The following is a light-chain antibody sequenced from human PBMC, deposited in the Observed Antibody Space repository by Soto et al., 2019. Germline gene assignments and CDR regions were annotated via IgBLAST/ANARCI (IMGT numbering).Light chain of an antibody. J-gene: IGKJ1*01. CDR2: GAS. CDR1: QSVNIH. V-gene: IGKV3-15*01. Sequence: EIGMTQSPATLSVSPGDRATLSCRASQSVNIHLAWYQQRPGRAPRLLLYGASTRATGIPARFSGSGSGTEFTLTISSLQSEDFAVYYCQQYSNWPRTFGQGTKVEIK. CDR3: QQYSNWPRT.